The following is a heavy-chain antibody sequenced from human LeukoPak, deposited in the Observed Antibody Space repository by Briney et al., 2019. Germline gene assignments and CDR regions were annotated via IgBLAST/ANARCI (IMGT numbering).Heavy chain of an antibody. D-gene: IGHD3-3*01. CDR3: AKDPDYNFWSGYNWFDP. CDR2: ISGSGGST. CDR1: GFTFSIYA. J-gene: IGHJ5*02. V-gene: IGHV3-23*01. Sequence: GGSLRLSCAASGFTFSIYAMSWVRQAPGKGLEWVSAISGSGGSTYYADSVKGRFTISRDNSKNTLYLQMNSLRAEDTAVYYCAKDPDYNFWSGYNWFDPWGQGTLVTVSS.